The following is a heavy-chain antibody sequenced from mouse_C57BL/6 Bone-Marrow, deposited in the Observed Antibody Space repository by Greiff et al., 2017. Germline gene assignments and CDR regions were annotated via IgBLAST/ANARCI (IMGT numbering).Heavy chain of an antibody. J-gene: IGHJ3*01. D-gene: IGHD1-1*01. CDR1: GYSFTSYY. CDR3: ARDYHYYGSSYEGFAY. V-gene: IGHV1-66*01. Sequence: QVQLQQSGPELVKPGASVKISCKASGYSFTSYYIHWVKQRPGQGLEWIGWIYPGSGNTKYNEQFKGKATLTADTSSSTAYMQLSSLTSEDSAVYYCARDYHYYGSSYEGFAYWGQGTLVTVSA. CDR2: IYPGSGNT.